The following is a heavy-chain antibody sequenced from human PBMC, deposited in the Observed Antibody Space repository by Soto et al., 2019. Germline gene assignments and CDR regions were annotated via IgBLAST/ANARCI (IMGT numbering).Heavy chain of an antibody. D-gene: IGHD5-12*01. CDR2: ISYDGSNK. Sequence: QVQLVESGGGVVQPGRSLRLSCAASGFTFSSYGMHWVRQAPGKGLKWVAVISYDGSNKNYADSVKGRFTISRDNSKNTLYLQMNSLRAEDTAVYYCAKDWRRRGGYDSSFDYWGQGTLVTVSS. V-gene: IGHV3-30*18. CDR3: AKDWRRRGGYDSSFDY. J-gene: IGHJ4*02. CDR1: GFTFSSYG.